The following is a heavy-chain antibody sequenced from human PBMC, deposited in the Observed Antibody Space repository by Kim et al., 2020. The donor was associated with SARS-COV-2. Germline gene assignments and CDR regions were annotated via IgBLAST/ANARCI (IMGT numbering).Heavy chain of an antibody. CDR1: GFSFSDSA. J-gene: IGHJ3*02. D-gene: IGHD1-26*01. CDR3: SRVPPQTESYWDAFDI. CDR2: IRSKANNYVT. V-gene: IGHV3-73*01. Sequence: GGSLRLSCAASGFSFSDSAMHWVRQASGKGLEWVGRIRSKANNYVTVYAVSVRGRFRISRDDSKNTAFLQMNSLKTEDTAMYYCSRVPPQTESYWDAFDIWGQGTKVTVSS.